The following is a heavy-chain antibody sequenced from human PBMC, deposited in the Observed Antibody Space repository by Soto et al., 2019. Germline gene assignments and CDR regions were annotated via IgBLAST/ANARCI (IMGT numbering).Heavy chain of an antibody. V-gene: IGHV4-34*01. J-gene: IGHJ4*02. CDR1: GGSSSGYY. D-gene: IGHD6-19*01. Sequence: SETLSLTCAVYGGSSSGYYWSWIRQPPGKGLEWIGEINHSGSTNYNPSLKSRVTISVDTSKNQFSLKLSSVTAADTAVYYCARGSRKYSSGWFDYWGQGTLVTVSS. CDR3: ARGSRKYSSGWFDY. CDR2: INHSGST.